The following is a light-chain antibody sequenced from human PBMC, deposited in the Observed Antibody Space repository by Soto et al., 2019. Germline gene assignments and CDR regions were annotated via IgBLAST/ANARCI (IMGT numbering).Light chain of an antibody. CDR2: GAS. CDR3: QQYNKWPPYT. V-gene: IGKV3-15*01. Sequence: EIVMTQSPANLSVSPGERATLSCRASQSVSSNLAWYQQKPGQGPSLLIYGASTRATSIPARFSGSGSGTESTLTINSMQSEDFAVYYCQQYNKWPPYTFGQGTKLEIK. CDR1: QSVSSN. J-gene: IGKJ2*01.